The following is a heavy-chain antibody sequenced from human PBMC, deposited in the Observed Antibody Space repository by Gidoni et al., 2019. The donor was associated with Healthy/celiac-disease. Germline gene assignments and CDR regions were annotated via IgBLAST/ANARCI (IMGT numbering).Heavy chain of an antibody. CDR1: GFTFSSYA. Sequence: QVQLVESGGGVVQPGRSLRLSCAASGFTFSSYAMHWVRQAPGKGLEWVAVISYDGSNKYYADSVKGRFTITRDKSKNTLYLQMNSLRAEDTAVYYCASGRGVTAIHDYWGQGTLVTVSS. CDR2: ISYDGSNK. CDR3: ASGRGVTAIHDY. V-gene: IGHV3-30-3*01. J-gene: IGHJ4*02. D-gene: IGHD3-10*01.